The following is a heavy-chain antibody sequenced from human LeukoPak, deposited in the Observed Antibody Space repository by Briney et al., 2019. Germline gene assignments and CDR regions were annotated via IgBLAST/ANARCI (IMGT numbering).Heavy chain of an antibody. D-gene: IGHD2-21*02. CDR3: ARGQPRTVTDRRYAFDI. CDR2: LSYDGSNK. V-gene: IGHV3-30-3*01. CDR1: GFTFSTYA. J-gene: IGHJ3*02. Sequence: PGRSLRLSCAASGFTFSTYAMHWVRQAPGKGLEWVTFLSYDGSNKYYADSVKGRFTISGDNSMNTLYLQMNNLRAEDTAVYYCARGQPRTVTDRRYAFDIWGQGTMVTVSS.